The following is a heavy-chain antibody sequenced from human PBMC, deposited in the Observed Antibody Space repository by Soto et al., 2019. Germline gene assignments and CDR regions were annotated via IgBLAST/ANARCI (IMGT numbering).Heavy chain of an antibody. D-gene: IGHD3-10*01. Sequence: GVSLRLSCAASGFTFSSYAMRWVRQAPGKGLEWVSAISGSGGTTYYADSVKGRFTISRDNSKNTLYLQMNSLRAEDTAVYYCAKGTMVRGVHYYGMDVWGQGTTVTVSS. J-gene: IGHJ6*02. CDR3: AKGTMVRGVHYYGMDV. CDR1: GFTFSSYA. CDR2: ISGSGGTT. V-gene: IGHV3-23*01.